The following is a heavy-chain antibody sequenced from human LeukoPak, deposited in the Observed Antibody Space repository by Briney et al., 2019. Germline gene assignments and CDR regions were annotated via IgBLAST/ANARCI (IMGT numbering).Heavy chain of an antibody. CDR2: IIPILGTA. D-gene: IGHD3-10*01. J-gene: IGHJ6*03. Sequence: SVKVSCKASGGTFSSYAISWVRQAPGQGLEWMGRIIPILGTANYAQKFQGRVTITTDESTSTAYMELSSLRSEDTAVYYCARDLSFLGRYYYYMDVWGKGTTVTVSS. V-gene: IGHV1-69*11. CDR1: GGTFSSYA. CDR3: ARDLSFLGRYYYYMDV.